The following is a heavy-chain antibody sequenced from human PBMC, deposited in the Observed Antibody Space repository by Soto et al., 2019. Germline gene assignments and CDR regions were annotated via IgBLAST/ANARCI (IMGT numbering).Heavy chain of an antibody. J-gene: IGHJ4*02. CDR1: GFTFDDYA. V-gene: IGHV3-9*01. Sequence: EVQLVESGGGLVQPGRSLRLSCAASGFTFDDYAMHWVRQAPGKGLEWVSGISWNSGSIGYADSVKGRFTISRDNAKNYLYLQMNSLRAEDTALYYCAKGPTSRSSTLYYFDYWGQGTLVTVSS. CDR2: ISWNSGSI. CDR3: AKGPTSRSSTLYYFDY. D-gene: IGHD6-13*01.